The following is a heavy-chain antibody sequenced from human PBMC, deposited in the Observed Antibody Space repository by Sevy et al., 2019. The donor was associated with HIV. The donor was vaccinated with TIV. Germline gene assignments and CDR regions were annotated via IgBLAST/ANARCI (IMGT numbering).Heavy chain of an antibody. J-gene: IGHJ4*02. CDR2: ISSSGSTK. Sequence: GGSLRLSCAASGFTFSDYYMSWIRQDPGKGLEWVSYISSSGSTKYYADSVKGRFTISRDNAKNSLYLQMNSLRAEDTAVYYCASDATIAALSPFDYWGQGTLVTVSS. D-gene: IGHD6-13*01. CDR1: GFTFSDYY. V-gene: IGHV3-11*01. CDR3: ASDATIAALSPFDY.